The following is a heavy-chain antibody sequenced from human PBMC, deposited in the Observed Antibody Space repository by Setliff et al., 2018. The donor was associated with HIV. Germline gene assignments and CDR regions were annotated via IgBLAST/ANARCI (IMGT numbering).Heavy chain of an antibody. CDR3: ARWGSGSYERVFDY. D-gene: IGHD1-26*01. Sequence: PGGSLRLSCAASGFPFSNYWMSWVRQAPGKGLESVANVKQDGTETLYVDSVKGRFTISRDNANNLVYLQMNSLRVEDTAVYFCARWGSGSYERVFDYWGQGMLVTVSS. CDR2: VKQDGTET. J-gene: IGHJ4*02. V-gene: IGHV3-7*01. CDR1: GFPFSNYW.